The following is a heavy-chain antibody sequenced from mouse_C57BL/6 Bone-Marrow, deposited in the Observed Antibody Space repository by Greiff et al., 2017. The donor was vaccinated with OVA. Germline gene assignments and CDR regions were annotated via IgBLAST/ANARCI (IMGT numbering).Heavy chain of an antibody. CDR1: GFSFTSYG. CDR3: AGNPSFDY. J-gene: IGHJ2*01. Sequence: VQLQQSGPGLVQPSQSLSITCTASGFSFTSYGVHWVRQSPGKGLEWLGVIWSGGGTDYNEAFISRLSITKDNSKSQVFCKMNILQADDTAIYCCAGNPSFDYWGQGTTLTVSS. CDR2: IWSGGGT. V-gene: IGHV2-2*01.